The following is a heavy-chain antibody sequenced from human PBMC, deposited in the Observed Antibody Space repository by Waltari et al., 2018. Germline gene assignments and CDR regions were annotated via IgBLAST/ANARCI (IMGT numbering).Heavy chain of an antibody. CDR2: IYYSGST. Sequence: QVQLQESGPGLVKPSETLSLTCTVSGGSISSYYWSWIRQPPGKGLEWIGYIYYSGSTNYNPSLKSRVTISVDTSKNQFSLKLSSVTAADTAVYYCAGIEMATIYYWGQGTLVSVSS. J-gene: IGHJ4*02. V-gene: IGHV4-59*01. D-gene: IGHD5-12*01. CDR1: GGSISSYY. CDR3: AGIEMATIYY.